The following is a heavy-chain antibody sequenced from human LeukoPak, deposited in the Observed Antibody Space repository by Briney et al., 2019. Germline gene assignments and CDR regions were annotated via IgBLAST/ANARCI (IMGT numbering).Heavy chain of an antibody. J-gene: IGHJ4*01. CDR1: GFTFSSYS. CDR3: ARDHGIPGSGSYRFDY. Sequence: GGSLRLSCAPSGFTFSSYSMNWVRQAPGKGLEWVSSISSSSSYTYYADSVKGRFTISRDYAKNLLYLQMNSLRIEDTAVYYCARDHGIPGSGSYRFDYWGHGTLVTVSS. D-gene: IGHD3-10*01. CDR2: ISSSSSYT. V-gene: IGHV3-21*06.